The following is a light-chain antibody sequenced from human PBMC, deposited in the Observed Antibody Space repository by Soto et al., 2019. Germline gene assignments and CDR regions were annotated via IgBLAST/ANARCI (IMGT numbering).Light chain of an antibody. CDR3: TSWTTSTTMK. Sequence: QSALAQPASVSGSPGQSITISCTGTSSDVGAYNYVSWYQQHPGKAPKLMIYDVNIRPSGFSNRFSGSKSGNTASLTISGLQAEDEADYYCTSWTTSTTMKFGGGTKVTVL. V-gene: IGLV2-14*01. J-gene: IGLJ2*01. CDR2: DVN. CDR1: SSDVGAYNY.